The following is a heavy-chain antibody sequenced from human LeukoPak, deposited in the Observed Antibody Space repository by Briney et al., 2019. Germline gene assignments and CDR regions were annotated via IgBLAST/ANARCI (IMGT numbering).Heavy chain of an antibody. V-gene: IGHV3-7*01. D-gene: IGHD2-8*01. Sequence: PGGSLRLSCAPSGFTFTTYWMSWVRQAPGKGLEWLANIKPDGSEKNYVDSVRGRFTISRDNAKNSLYLEMNSLRAEDTAVYYCARGALYYIYWGQGTLVSVSS. CDR2: IKPDGSEK. CDR1: GFTFTTYW. J-gene: IGHJ4*02. CDR3: ARGALYYIY.